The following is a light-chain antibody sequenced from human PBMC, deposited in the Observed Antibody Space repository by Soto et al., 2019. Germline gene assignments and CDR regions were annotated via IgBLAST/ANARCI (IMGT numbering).Light chain of an antibody. CDR2: WAS. CDR1: QSVLYSSNNKND. Sequence: DIVMTQSPDSLAVSLGERATINCKSSQSVLYSSNNKNDLAWYQQKPVQTPKLHIYWASTRESGVPDRFSGSGSGTDFPITISSLQAEDVAVYYGQQYYSTPVFGPGPKVDIK. CDR3: QQYYSTPV. V-gene: IGKV4-1*01. J-gene: IGKJ3*01.